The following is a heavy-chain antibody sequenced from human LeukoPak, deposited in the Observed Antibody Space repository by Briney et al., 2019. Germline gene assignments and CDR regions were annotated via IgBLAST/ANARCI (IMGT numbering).Heavy chain of an antibody. V-gene: IGHV4-31*03. D-gene: IGHD3-3*01. CDR2: IYYSGSA. J-gene: IGHJ5*02. CDR3: ARTVLRFLEWLASSRDNWFDP. Sequence: TLSLTCTVSGGSISSGGYYWSWIRQHPGKGLEWIGYIYYSGSAYYNPSLKSRVTISVDTSENQFSLKLSSVTAADTAVYYCARTVLRFLEWLASSRDNWFDPWGQGTLVTVSS. CDR1: GGSISSGGYY.